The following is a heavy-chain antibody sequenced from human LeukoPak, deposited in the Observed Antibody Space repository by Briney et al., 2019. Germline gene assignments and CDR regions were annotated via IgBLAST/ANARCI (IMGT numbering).Heavy chain of an antibody. V-gene: IGHV4-34*01. J-gene: IGHJ3*01. CDR3: ARAPYDPLTYLN. CDR2: INHSGST. D-gene: IGHD3-22*01. CDR1: GGSFSGYY. Sequence: SETLSLTCAVYGGSFSGYYWSWTRQPPGKGLEWSGEINHSGSTNYNPSLKSRVTISVDTSKNQFSLKLSSVTAADTAVYYCARAPYDPLTYLNWGQGTMVTVSS.